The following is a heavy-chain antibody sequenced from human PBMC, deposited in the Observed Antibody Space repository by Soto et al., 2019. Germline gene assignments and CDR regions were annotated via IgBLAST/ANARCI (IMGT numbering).Heavy chain of an antibody. CDR2: IWYDGSNK. V-gene: IGHV3-33*01. Sequence: PGGSLRLSCAASGFTFSSYGMHWVRQAPGKGLEWVAVIWYDGSNKYYADSVKGRFTISRDNSKNTLYLQVNSLRAEDTAVYYCARERALTDTAMATGAFDISGQGTMVTVSS. CDR3: ARERALTDTAMATGAFDI. CDR1: GFTFSSYG. J-gene: IGHJ3*02. D-gene: IGHD5-18*01.